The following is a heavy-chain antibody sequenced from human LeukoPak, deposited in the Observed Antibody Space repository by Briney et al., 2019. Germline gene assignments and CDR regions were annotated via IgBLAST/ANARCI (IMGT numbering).Heavy chain of an antibody. J-gene: IGHJ5*02. V-gene: IGHV3-23*01. Sequence: GGSLRLSCAVSGFTFRSYGMSWVRQTPGKGLEWVSGISGNSGTTYYADSVKGRFTISRDNSKNTLYLQMNSLRVEDTAVYYCAKDPFAIAVASTVRWLDPWGQGTLVTVSS. CDR2: ISGNSGTT. D-gene: IGHD6-19*01. CDR3: AKDPFAIAVASTVRWLDP. CDR1: GFTFRSYG.